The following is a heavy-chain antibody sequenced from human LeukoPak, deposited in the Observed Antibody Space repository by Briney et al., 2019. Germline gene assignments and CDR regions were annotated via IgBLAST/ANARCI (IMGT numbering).Heavy chain of an antibody. CDR1: GDSVSSNSAA. V-gene: IGHV6-1*01. CDR3: AREWSVLAVGYYFDY. Sequence: SQTLSLTCAISGDSVSSNSAAWNWIRQSPSRGLGWLGRTYYRSKWYNDYAVSVKSRITVSPDTSKNQFSLQLNTVTPEDTAVYYCAREWSVLAVGYYFDYWGQGTLATVSS. J-gene: IGHJ4*02. D-gene: IGHD3-3*01. CDR2: TYYRSKWYN.